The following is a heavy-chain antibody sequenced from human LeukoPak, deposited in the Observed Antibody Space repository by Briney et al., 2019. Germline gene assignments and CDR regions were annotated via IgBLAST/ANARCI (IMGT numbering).Heavy chain of an antibody. Sequence: TLSLTCTVTGGSISCGGYYWSWIRQPPGKGLEWIGYIYPSGSTYYNPSLKSRVTISVDRSKNQFSLKLSSVTAADTAVYYCAMLLGYCSSTSCLDAFDIWGQGTMVTVSS. J-gene: IGHJ3*02. V-gene: IGHV4-30-2*01. CDR3: AMLLGYCSSTSCLDAFDI. D-gene: IGHD2-2*01. CDR1: GGSISCGGYY. CDR2: IYPSGST.